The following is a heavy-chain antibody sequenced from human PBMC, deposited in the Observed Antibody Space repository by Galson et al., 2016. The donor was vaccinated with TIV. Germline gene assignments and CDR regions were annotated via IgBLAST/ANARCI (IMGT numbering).Heavy chain of an antibody. Sequence: SLRLSCAASGFNFRNYAMDWVRQPPGKGLEWVSGITGSGGSTDYGVSVKGRFIVSRDNSKNTLYLHLNSLRADDTAVYYCVKEPFSTVLYGLDDWGQGTMVTVSS. V-gene: IGHV3-23*01. J-gene: IGHJ3*01. CDR3: VKEPFSTVLYGLDD. CDR2: ITGSGGST. D-gene: IGHD2-8*02. CDR1: GFNFRNYA.